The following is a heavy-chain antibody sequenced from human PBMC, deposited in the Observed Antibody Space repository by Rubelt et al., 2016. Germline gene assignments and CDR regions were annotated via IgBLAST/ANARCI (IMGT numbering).Heavy chain of an antibody. CDR1: GFTFGDHA. CDR2: IRSKTYGGTP. CDR3: SRLQIGGDGYND. V-gene: IGHV3-49*03. J-gene: IGHJ4*02. Sequence: EVQLLESGGGLVRPGRSLRLSCTSSGFTFGDHAMSWFRQAPGKGLEWVGLIRSKTYGGTPEYAASVRGRCTISREDSKSIAYLQMNILKTEDTAVYYCSRLQIGGDGYNDWGQGTLVTVSS. D-gene: IGHD5-24*01.